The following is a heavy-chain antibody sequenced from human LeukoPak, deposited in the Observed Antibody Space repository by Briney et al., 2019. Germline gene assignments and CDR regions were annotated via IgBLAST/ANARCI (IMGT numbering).Heavy chain of an antibody. Sequence: SEALSLTCAVYGGSFSGYYWSWIRQPPGKGLEWIGEINHSGSTNYNPSLKSRVTISVDTSKNQFSLKLSSVTAADTAVYYCARGRGVPAASFDYWGQGTLVTVSS. D-gene: IGHD2-2*01. CDR3: ARGRGVPAASFDY. J-gene: IGHJ4*02. CDR1: GGSFSGYY. CDR2: INHSGST. V-gene: IGHV4-34*01.